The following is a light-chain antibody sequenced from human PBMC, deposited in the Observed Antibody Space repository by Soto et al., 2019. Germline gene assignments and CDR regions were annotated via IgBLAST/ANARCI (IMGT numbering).Light chain of an antibody. CDR2: GAS. Sequence: EIVMTQSPVTLSVSPGERATLSCRASQSVSSSYLAWYQQKPGQAPRLLIYGASSRATGIPDRFSGSGSGTDFTLTISRLEPEDFAVYYCQKYGSSSPLTFGGGTKVDIK. J-gene: IGKJ4*01. V-gene: IGKV3-20*01. CDR3: QKYGSSSPLT. CDR1: QSVSSSY.